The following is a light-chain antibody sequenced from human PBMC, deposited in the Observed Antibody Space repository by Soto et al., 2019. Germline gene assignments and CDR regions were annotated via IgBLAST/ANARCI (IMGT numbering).Light chain of an antibody. J-gene: IGKJ4*01. Sequence: EMVITQSPATLSVSPGERATLSCRASQSVSSNLAWYQQKPGQAPRLLIYGASTRATGIPARFSGSGSGTEFTLTISSLQSEDFAVYYCQQRSNWPLTFGGGTKVDIK. CDR3: QQRSNWPLT. V-gene: IGKV3-15*01. CDR1: QSVSSN. CDR2: GAS.